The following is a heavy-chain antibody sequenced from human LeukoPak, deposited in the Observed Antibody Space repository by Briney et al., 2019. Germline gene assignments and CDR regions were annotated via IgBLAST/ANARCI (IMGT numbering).Heavy chain of an antibody. D-gene: IGHD1-26*01. V-gene: IGHV3-21*01. J-gene: IGHJ4*02. Sequence: GGSLRLSCAASGFTFSSYGMNWVRQAPGKGLEWVSSINKSGSYKYYADPGKGRFTIYRDNAKNSLYLQMNSLRAEDTAVYYCARGRYSGSYLDYWGQGTLVTVSS. CDR3: ARGRYSGSYLDY. CDR1: GFTFSSYG. CDR2: INKSGSYK.